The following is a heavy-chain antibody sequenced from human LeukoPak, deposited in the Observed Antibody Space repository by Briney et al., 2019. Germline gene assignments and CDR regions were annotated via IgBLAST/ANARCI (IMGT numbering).Heavy chain of an antibody. CDR1: GYTLTELS. V-gene: IGHV1-24*01. CDR2: FDPEKGET. D-gene: IGHD3-22*01. Sequence: ASVKVSCKVSGYTLTELSMHWVRQAPGKGFEWMGRFDPEKGETIYAQKFQGRVTMTKDTSTDTAYMELSSLRSEDTAVYYCATEGYYDSSGYYTDYWGQGTLVTVSS. J-gene: IGHJ4*02. CDR3: ATEGYYDSSGYYTDY.